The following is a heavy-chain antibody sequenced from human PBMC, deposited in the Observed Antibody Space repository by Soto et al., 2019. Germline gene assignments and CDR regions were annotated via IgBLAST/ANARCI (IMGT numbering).Heavy chain of an antibody. J-gene: IGHJ6*02. CDR1: GYTLTTFF. V-gene: IGHV1-46*01. CDR2: INPGYPAGRST. Sequence: QVQLVQSGAEVKKPGASVKVSCKASGYTLTTFFMHWVRQAPGQGLEWMGVINPGYPAGRSTTYAPKFQGSGTMTTDTSTSTVYMEVSRLRSDDTAVYCCGREAIVAGATTGIDVWGQGTTVTVSS. CDR3: GREAIVAGATTGIDV. D-gene: IGHD1-26*01.